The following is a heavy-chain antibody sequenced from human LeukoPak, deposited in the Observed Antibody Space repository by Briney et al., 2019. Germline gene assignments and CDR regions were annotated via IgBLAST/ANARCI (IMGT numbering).Heavy chain of an antibody. V-gene: IGHV3-53*01. CDR2: IYSGGST. Sequence: GGSLRLSCAASGFTVSSNYMSWVRQAPGKGLEWVSVIYSGGSTYYADSVKGRFTISRDNSKNTLYLQMNSLRAEDTAVYYCSGSGSLNPTPYYFDYWGQGTLITVS. CDR1: GFTVSSNY. J-gene: IGHJ4*02. CDR3: SGSGSLNPTPYYFDY. D-gene: IGHD3-10*01.